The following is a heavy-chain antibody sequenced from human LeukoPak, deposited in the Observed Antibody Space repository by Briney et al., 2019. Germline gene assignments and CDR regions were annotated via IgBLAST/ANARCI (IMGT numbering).Heavy chain of an antibody. J-gene: IGHJ3*02. V-gene: IGHV4-34*01. CDR3: ARGFWVSVTPNYYDSSAYDAFDI. CDR2: INHSGST. D-gene: IGHD3-22*01. Sequence: PSETLSLTCAVYGGSFSGYYWSWIRQPPGKGLEWIGEINHSGSTNYNPSLKSRVTISVDTSKNQFSLKLSSVTAADTAVYYCARGFWVSVTPNYYDSSAYDAFDIWGQGTMVTVSS. CDR1: GGSFSGYY.